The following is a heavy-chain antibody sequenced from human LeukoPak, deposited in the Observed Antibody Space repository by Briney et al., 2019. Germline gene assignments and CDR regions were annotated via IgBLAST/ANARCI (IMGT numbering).Heavy chain of an antibody. D-gene: IGHD1-26*01. V-gene: IGHV4-61*01. CDR2: IYYSGST. Sequence: PSETLSLTCTVSGGSVSSGSYSWSWIRQPPGKGLEWIGYIYYSGSTNYNPSLKSRVTISVDTSKNQFSLKLSSVTAADTAVYYCARGGSYFRDAFDIWGQGTMVTVSS. CDR1: GGSVSSGSYS. J-gene: IGHJ3*02. CDR3: ARGGSYFRDAFDI.